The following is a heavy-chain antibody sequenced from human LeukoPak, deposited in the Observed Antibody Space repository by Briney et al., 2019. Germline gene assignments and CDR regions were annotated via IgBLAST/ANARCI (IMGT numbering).Heavy chain of an antibody. D-gene: IGHD3-22*01. CDR2: SYSSGST. Sequence: TLSLTCTVSGGSISSGSDYCSWIRQPAGKGLEWIGRSYSSGSTNYNPSLKSRVSISVDTSKNQFSLRLSSVTAADTAVYYCARGSRYSSGYDYIDQWGQGTLVTVSS. CDR3: ARGSRYSSGYDYIDQ. CDR1: GGSISSGSDY. J-gene: IGHJ4*02. V-gene: IGHV4-61*02.